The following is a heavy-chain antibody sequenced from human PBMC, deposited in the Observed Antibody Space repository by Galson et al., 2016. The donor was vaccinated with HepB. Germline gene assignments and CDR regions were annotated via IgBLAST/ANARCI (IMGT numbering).Heavy chain of an antibody. CDR1: GFTFSPYA. CDR2: LTGSGVNT. CDR3: AKHKRGADYYFYYMDA. Sequence: SLRLSCAASGFTFSPYAMSWVRLAPGKGLEWVSGLTGSGVNTYFADSVKGRFTISRDNSKNTVYLQMNSLRDEDTAVYYCAKHKRGADYYFYYMDAWGKGTTVTVSS. D-gene: IGHD2-21*01. J-gene: IGHJ6*03. V-gene: IGHV3-23*01.